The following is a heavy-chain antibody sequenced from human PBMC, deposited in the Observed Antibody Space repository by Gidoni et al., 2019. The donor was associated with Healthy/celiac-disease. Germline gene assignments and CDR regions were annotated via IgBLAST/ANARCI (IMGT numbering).Heavy chain of an antibody. J-gene: IGHJ4*02. D-gene: IGHD4-17*01. CDR1: GFPLSSYG. CDR3: ARDPPRRRTTHGNRFDY. V-gene: IGHV3-33*08. Sequence: QVQLVESGGGVVQPGRSLRLSCAASGFPLSSYGMHWVRQAPGKGMGWVAVIWYDGSNKYYADSVKGRFTISRDNSKNTLYLQMNSLRAEDTAVYYCARDPPRRRTTHGNRFDYWGQGTLVTVSS. CDR2: IWYDGSNK.